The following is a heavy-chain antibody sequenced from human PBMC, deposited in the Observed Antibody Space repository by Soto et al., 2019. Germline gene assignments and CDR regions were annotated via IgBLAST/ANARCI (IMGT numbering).Heavy chain of an antibody. CDR2: ISGSGGST. J-gene: IGHJ4*02. V-gene: IGHV3-23*01. CDR3: AKQPLRYFDYKSYRGFDY. D-gene: IGHD3-9*01. CDR1: GFTFSSYA. Sequence: GGSLRLSCAASGFTFSSYAMSWVRQAPGKGLEWVSAISGSGGSTYYADSVKGRFTISRDNSKNTLYLQMNSLRAEDTAVYYCAKQPLRYFDYKSYRGFDYWGQGTLVTISS.